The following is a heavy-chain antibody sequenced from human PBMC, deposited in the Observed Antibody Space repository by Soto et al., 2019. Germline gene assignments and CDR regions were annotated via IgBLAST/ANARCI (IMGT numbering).Heavy chain of an antibody. V-gene: IGHV1-69*13. CDR2: IIPIFGTA. Sequence: SVKVSCKASGGTFSSYAISWVRQAPGQGLEWMGVIIPIFGTANYAQKFQGRVTITADESKSTAYMELSSLRSEDTAVYYCARANLMTTVTNYYYYGMHXWGQGTTVTVS. D-gene: IGHD4-4*01. J-gene: IGHJ6*02. CDR3: ARANLMTTVTNYYYYGMHX. CDR1: GGTFSSYA.